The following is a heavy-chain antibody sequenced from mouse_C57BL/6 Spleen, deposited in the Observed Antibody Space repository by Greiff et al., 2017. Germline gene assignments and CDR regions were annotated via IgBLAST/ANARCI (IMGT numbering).Heavy chain of an antibody. D-gene: IGHD1-1*01. J-gene: IGHJ2*01. Sequence: EVQLQQSGAELVRPGASVTLSCTASGFNFKDYYMHWVKQRPEQGLEWIGRIGPEVGDTEYAPQFQGKATMTADTSSNAAYLQHSSLTSEDTAVYYCTMGYYGSSYGAGYFDYWGQGTTLTVSS. V-gene: IGHV14-1*01. CDR2: IGPEVGDT. CDR3: TMGYYGSSYGAGYFDY. CDR1: GFNFKDYY.